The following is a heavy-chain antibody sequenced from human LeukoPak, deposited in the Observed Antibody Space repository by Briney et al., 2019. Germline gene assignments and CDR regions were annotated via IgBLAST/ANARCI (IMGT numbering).Heavy chain of an antibody. CDR2: IYYSGST. D-gene: IGHD6-19*01. Sequence: SETLSLTCSVSGGSISSSSYYWGWIRQPPGKGLEWIGSIYYSGSTYYNPFLKSRVTISVDTSKNQFSLKLSSVTAADTAVYYCARDGSGWYGGLFDYWGQGTLVTVSS. J-gene: IGHJ4*02. CDR1: GGSISSSSYY. CDR3: ARDGSGWYGGLFDY. V-gene: IGHV4-39*07.